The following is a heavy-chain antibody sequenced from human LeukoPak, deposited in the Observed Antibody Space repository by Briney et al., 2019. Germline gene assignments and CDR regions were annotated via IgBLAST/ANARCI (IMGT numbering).Heavy chain of an antibody. D-gene: IGHD5-24*01. CDR1: GFIFSHYG. Sequence: GGSLRLSCAASGFIFSHYGMNWVRQAPGKGLEWVSGITSRSTTYYADSVKGRFTISRDNSKNTLYLQMNSLRAEDTAVYYCARGGDGYNSGLSYYYYYMDVWGKGTTVTVSS. CDR3: ARGGDGYNSGLSYYYYYMDV. V-gene: IGHV3-NL1*01. CDR2: ITSRSTT. J-gene: IGHJ6*03.